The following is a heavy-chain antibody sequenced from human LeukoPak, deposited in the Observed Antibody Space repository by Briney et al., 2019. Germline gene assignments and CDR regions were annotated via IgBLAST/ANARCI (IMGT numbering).Heavy chain of an antibody. CDR2: ISSSSSYI. J-gene: IGHJ4*02. Sequence: PGGSLRLSCAASGFTFSSYSMNWVRQAPGKGLEWVSSISSSSSYIYYADSVKGRFTISRDNAKNSLYLQMNSLGAEDTAVYYCATSEPAAPLDYWGQGTLVTVSS. CDR3: ATSEPAAPLDY. CDR1: GFTFSSYS. D-gene: IGHD2-2*01. V-gene: IGHV3-21*01.